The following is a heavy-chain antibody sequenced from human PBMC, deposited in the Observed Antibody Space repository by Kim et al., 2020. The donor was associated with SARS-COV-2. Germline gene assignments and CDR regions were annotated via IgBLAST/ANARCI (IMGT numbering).Heavy chain of an antibody. Sequence: GGSLRLSCTASGFTFSSYAMNWVRQAPGKGLEWVSSISTSSIYIFYADSVRGRFTISRDNAQNSLYLEMNSLRAEDTALYYCARFETRCVGGTCPPDNWGQGTLVTVSS. J-gene: IGHJ4*02. V-gene: IGHV3-21*01. CDR3: ARFETRCVGGTCPPDN. D-gene: IGHD2-15*01. CDR2: ISTSSIYI. CDR1: GFTFSSYA.